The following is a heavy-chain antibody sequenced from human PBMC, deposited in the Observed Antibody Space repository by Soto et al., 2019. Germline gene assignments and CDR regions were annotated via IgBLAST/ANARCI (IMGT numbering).Heavy chain of an antibody. J-gene: IGHJ4*02. D-gene: IGHD5-12*01. CDR3: TRDLGRGWLQLSFDY. CDR1: GGTFSSYA. CDR2: IIPIFGTA. Sequence: QVQLVQSGAEVKKPGSSVKVSCKASGGTFSSYAISWVRQAPGQGLEWMGGIIPIFGTANYAQKVQGRVTITAHEATSTAYMELSSLRSEDRAVYYCTRDLGRGWLQLSFDYWGQGTLVTVSS. V-gene: IGHV1-69*01.